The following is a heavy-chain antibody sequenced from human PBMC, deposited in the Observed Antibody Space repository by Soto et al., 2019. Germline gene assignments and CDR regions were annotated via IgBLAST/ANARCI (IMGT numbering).Heavy chain of an antibody. CDR1: GFTFSNYA. CDR3: ARDRLHIGEFSHYSYYGMDV. D-gene: IGHD2-21*01. CDR2: ISYDGSNK. V-gene: IGHV3-30-3*01. Sequence: GGSLRLSCADSGFTFSNYAMHWVRQAPGKGLEWVAVISYDGSNKYYADSVKGRFTISRDNSKNTLYLQMNSLRAEDTAVYYCARDRLHIGEFSHYSYYGMDVWGQGTAVTVSS. J-gene: IGHJ6*02.